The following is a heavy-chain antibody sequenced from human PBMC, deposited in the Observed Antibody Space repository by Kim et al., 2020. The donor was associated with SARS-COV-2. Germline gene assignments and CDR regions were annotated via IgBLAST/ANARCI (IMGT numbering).Heavy chain of an antibody. D-gene: IGHD3-10*01. J-gene: IGHJ4*02. Sequence: YNPSLKSRVTISVDTSKNQFSLKLSSVTAADTAVYYCARHGYGSEYYFDYWGQGTLVTVSS. V-gene: IGHV4-59*08. CDR3: ARHGYGSEYYFDY.